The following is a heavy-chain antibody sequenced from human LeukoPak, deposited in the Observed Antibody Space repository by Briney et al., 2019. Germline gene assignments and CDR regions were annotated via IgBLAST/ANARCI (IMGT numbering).Heavy chain of an antibody. CDR2: IYYTGSS. Sequence: SETLSLTCNVSGGSISNYYWSWMRQPPGKGLEWIGYIYYTGSSNYNPSLKSRVTISVDTSNNHFSLELSSMTAADTAVYYCGRSRVYYYGSEDYWGQGTLVTVSS. J-gene: IGHJ4*02. D-gene: IGHD3-10*01. CDR3: GRSRVYYYGSEDY. V-gene: IGHV4-59*01. CDR1: GGSISNYY.